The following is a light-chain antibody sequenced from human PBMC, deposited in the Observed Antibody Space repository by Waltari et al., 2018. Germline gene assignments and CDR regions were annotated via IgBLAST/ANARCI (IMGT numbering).Light chain of an antibody. CDR1: SSNTGRHT. J-gene: IGLJ3*02. CDR3: AAWDDSLNGWV. V-gene: IGLV1-44*01. Sequence: QSVLTQPPSASGTPGQRVPISCSASSSNTGRHTVDWYQQPPGTAPKFLTYLSNYRPSGVPDRFSGSKSGTSASLAISGLQSEDEADYYCAAWDDSLNGWVFGGGTKVTVL. CDR2: LSN.